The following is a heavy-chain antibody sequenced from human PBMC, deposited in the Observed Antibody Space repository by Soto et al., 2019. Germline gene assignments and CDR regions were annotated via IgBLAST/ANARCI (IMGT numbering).Heavy chain of an antibody. Sequence: QVQLVQSGGEVKKPGASVRVSCKTSGYTFTSYGISWVRQAPGQGLDWMGWINGDNVDRKYAQKFQGRVTLTADASTGTVYMELRSLRSDDTAVYYCAREKRVLGVLPRFDPTKAHQHYYYGMDFWGQGTTVTVSS. CDR3: AREKRVLGVLPRFDPTKAHQHYYYGMDF. V-gene: IGHV1-18*01. D-gene: IGHD3-10*01. J-gene: IGHJ6*01. CDR2: INGDNVDR. CDR1: GYTFTSYG.